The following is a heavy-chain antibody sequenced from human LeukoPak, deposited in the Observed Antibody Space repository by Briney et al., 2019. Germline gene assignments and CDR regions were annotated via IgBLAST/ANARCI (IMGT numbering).Heavy chain of an antibody. Sequence: SETLSLTCTVSGGSISDSRTWGWVRQPPGKGVEWIANIHSDGRTASNPSLRSRLTISQDTSKNQFSLKVSSVTAADTAFYYCARVLTAAGLDFWGQGTLVTVSS. D-gene: IGHD6-25*01. CDR1: GGSISDSRT. V-gene: IGHV4-39*07. CDR2: IHSDGRT. CDR3: ARVLTAAGLDF. J-gene: IGHJ4*02.